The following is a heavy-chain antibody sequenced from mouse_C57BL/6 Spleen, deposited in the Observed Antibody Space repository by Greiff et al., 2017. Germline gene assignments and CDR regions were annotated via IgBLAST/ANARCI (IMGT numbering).Heavy chain of an antibody. CDR1: GYTFTDYY. V-gene: IGHV1-19*01. CDR3: ARSGGGPEFAY. J-gene: IGHJ3*01. Sequence: VQLQQSGPVLVKPGASVKMSCKASGYTFTDYYMNWVKQSHGKSLEWIGVINPYNGGTSYNQKFKGKATLTVDKSSSTAYMELNSLTSEDSAVYYGARSGGGPEFAYWGQGTLVTVSA. D-gene: IGHD3-1*01. CDR2: INPYNGGT.